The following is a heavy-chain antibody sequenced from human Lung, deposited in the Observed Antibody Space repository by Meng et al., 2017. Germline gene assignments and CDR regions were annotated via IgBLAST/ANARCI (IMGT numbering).Heavy chain of an antibody. D-gene: IGHD3-22*01. V-gene: IGHV3-15*01. J-gene: IGHJ4*02. CDR2: IKSKTDGETT. CDR3: QWLSTHPPDC. Sequence: EVELVASGGGLVEPGGSLIISCATSGFTFSNAWMSWVRQTPGKGLEWLGRIKSKTDGETTDYAAPVKGRFSISRDDAKNTLYLQMNSLKTEDTAVYYCQWLSTHPPDCWGQGTLVTVSS. CDR1: GFTFSNAW.